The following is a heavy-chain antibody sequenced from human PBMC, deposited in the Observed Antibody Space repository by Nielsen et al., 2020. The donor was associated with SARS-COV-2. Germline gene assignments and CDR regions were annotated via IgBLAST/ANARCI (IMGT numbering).Heavy chain of an antibody. CDR3: ARVGSRLRVGMDV. J-gene: IGHJ6*02. V-gene: IGHV3-11*06. Sequence: SLQGRFTISRDNAKNSVYLQMNSRRADDTAVYYCARVGSRLRVGMDVWGQGATVTVSS. D-gene: IGHD5-12*01.